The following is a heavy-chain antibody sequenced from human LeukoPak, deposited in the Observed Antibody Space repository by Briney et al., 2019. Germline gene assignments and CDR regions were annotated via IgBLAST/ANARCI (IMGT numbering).Heavy chain of an antibody. Sequence: PGGSLRLSCAASGFTFSSYAMTWVHQAPGKGLEWVSTIRATAGTTYYEDSVKGRFTISRDNSKNTQWLQMNSLRVEDTAVYYCTKGGYTTYFDYWGQGTLVTVSS. CDR1: GFTFSSYA. CDR3: TKGGYTTYFDY. V-gene: IGHV3-23*01. CDR2: IRATAGTT. D-gene: IGHD6-13*01. J-gene: IGHJ4*02.